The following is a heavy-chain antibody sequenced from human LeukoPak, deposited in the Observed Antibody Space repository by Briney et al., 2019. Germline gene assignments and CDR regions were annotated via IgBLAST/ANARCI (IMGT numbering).Heavy chain of an antibody. D-gene: IGHD6-19*01. CDR2: IYREGST. CDR3: ARDVYSSGWYGGSDL. CDR1: GLTVRTTY. V-gene: IGHV3-53*01. J-gene: IGHJ5*02. Sequence: GGSLRLSCAASGLTVRTTYMSWVRQTPGKGLEWVSVIYREGSTYYADSVKGRFTMSKDNSKSTVYLQMNSLRVEDTAVYYCARDVYSSGWYGGSDLWGQGTLVTVSS.